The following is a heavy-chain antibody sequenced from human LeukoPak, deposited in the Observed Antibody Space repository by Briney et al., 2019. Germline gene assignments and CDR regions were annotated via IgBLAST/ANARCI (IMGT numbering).Heavy chain of an antibody. J-gene: IGHJ4*02. CDR3: ARDARVDGVDY. D-gene: IGHD2-15*01. CDR1: GYTFTGYY. Sequence: GASVKVSCKASGYTFTGYYMHWVRQAPGQGLEWMGWISAYNGNTNYAQKLQGRVTMTTDTSTSTAYMELRSLRSDDTAVYYCARDARVDGVDYWGQGTLVTVSS. CDR2: ISAYNGNT. V-gene: IGHV1-18*04.